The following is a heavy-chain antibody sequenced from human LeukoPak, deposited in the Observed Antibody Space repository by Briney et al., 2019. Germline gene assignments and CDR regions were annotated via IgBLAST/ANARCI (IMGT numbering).Heavy chain of an antibody. Sequence: SQTLSLTCAISGDSVSSNSAAWDWIRQSPSRGLEWLGRTYHRSKWYSESELSLKGRITVNPDTSKNQFSLQLNSVGPEDTAVYYCARTTGHFDYWGQGTLVTVSS. CDR2: TYHRSKWYS. CDR3: ARTTGHFDY. D-gene: IGHD2-8*02. CDR1: GDSVSSNSAA. J-gene: IGHJ4*02. V-gene: IGHV6-1*01.